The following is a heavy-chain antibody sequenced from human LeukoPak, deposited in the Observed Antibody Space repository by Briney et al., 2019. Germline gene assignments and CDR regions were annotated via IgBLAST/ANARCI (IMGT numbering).Heavy chain of an antibody. Sequence: PGGSLRLSCAASGLSFSAYAMGWVRQAPGKGLEWVSIISGGGAKTYYADSVKGRFTISRDNSKNTVYLQMSDLRAEDTAVYYCAKITKATTPNYWGQGTLVTVSS. CDR2: ISGGGAKT. CDR1: GLSFSAYA. D-gene: IGHD4-17*01. J-gene: IGHJ4*02. V-gene: IGHV3-23*01. CDR3: AKITKATTPNY.